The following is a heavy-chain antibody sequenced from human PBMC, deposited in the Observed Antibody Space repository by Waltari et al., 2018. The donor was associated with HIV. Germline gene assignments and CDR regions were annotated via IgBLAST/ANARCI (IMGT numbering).Heavy chain of an antibody. V-gene: IGHV3-30*04. CDR3: ARDGGWLRSFDY. Sequence: QVQLVESGGGVVQPGGSLRLSCAGSGFTFSSSAMHWVRQAPGKGLEWVAVISYDGSNKYYADSVKGRFTISRDNSKNTLYLQMNSLRAEDTAVYYCARDGGWLRSFDYWGQGTLVTVSS. CDR2: ISYDGSNK. J-gene: IGHJ4*02. D-gene: IGHD5-12*01. CDR1: GFTFSSSA.